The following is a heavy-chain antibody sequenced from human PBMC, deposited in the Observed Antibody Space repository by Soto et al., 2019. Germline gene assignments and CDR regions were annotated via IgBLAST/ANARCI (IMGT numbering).Heavy chain of an antibody. CDR1: GYTFTSYG. D-gene: IGHD3-22*01. J-gene: IGHJ4*02. Sequence: ASVKVSCKASGYTFTSYGISWVRQAPGQGLEWMGWISAYNGNTNYAQKLQGRVTMTTDTSTSTAYMELRSLRSDDTAVYYCARARVRITMIVVVIPDYWGQGTLVTVSS. CDR3: ARARVRITMIVVVIPDY. CDR2: ISAYNGNT. V-gene: IGHV1-18*01.